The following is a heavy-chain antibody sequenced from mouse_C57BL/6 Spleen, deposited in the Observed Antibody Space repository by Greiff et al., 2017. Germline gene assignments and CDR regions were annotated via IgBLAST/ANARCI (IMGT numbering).Heavy chain of an antibody. CDR3: ARGYPYFYYFDD. V-gene: IGHV5-12*01. CDR2: ISNGGGST. CDR1: GFTFSDYY. D-gene: IGHD2-10*01. Sequence: DVMLVESGGGLVQPGGSLKLSCAASGFTFSDYYMYWVRQTPEKRLEWVAYISNGGGSTYYPDTVKGRFTISRDNAKNTLYLQMSRLKSEDTAMYYCARGYPYFYYFDDWGQGTTLTVSA. J-gene: IGHJ2*01.